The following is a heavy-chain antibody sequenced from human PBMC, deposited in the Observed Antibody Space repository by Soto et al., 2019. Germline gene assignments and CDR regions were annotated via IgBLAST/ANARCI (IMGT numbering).Heavy chain of an antibody. CDR1: GGTFSSYA. J-gene: IGHJ4*02. V-gene: IGHV1-69*13. CDR2: IIPIFGTA. Sequence: SVKVSCKASGGTFSSYAISWVRQAPGQGLEWMGGIIPIFGTANYAQKFQGRVTITADESTSTAYMELSSLRSEDTAVYYCARDRELASPEFGYWGQVTPVTVSS. CDR3: ARDRELASPEFGY. D-gene: IGHD1-26*01.